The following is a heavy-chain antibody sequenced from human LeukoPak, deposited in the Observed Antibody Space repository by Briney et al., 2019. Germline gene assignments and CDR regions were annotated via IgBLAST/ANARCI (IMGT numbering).Heavy chain of an antibody. V-gene: IGHV1-18*04. Sequence: ASVKLSCKASGFGFGSYGINWVRQAPGQRLEWMGWISAYTGHTKYLQKMRGRVTMTTDTSTNTAYMELRSLTSDDTAVYYCARGPGIDVAGVFDYWGQGSLVTVSS. CDR3: ARGPGIDVAGVFDY. CDR2: ISAYTGHT. D-gene: IGHD6-19*01. J-gene: IGHJ4*02. CDR1: GFGFGSYG.